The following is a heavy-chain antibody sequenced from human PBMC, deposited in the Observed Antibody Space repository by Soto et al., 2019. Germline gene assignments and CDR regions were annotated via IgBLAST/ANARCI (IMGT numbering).Heavy chain of an antibody. CDR2: IYYSGST. Sequence: SETLSLTCTVSGGSISSSSYYWGWIRQPPGKGLEWIGSIYYSGSTYYNPSLKSRVTISVDTSKNQFSLKLSSVTAADTAVYYCARQTYYYGSGSNWFGPWGQGTLVTVS. CDR1: GGSISSSSYY. J-gene: IGHJ5*02. CDR3: ARQTYYYGSGSNWFGP. V-gene: IGHV4-39*01. D-gene: IGHD3-10*01.